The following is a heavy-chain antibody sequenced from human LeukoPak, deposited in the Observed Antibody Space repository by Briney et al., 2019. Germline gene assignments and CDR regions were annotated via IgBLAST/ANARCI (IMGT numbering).Heavy chain of an antibody. Sequence: ASVKVSCKASGYTFTSYDINWVRQATGQGLEWMGWMNPNSGNTGYAQKFQGRVTMTRNTSISTAYMELGSLRSEDTAVYYCARGRKGSYDYIWGSYRYDYFDYWGQGTLVTVSS. V-gene: IGHV1-8*01. CDR3: ARGRKGSYDYIWGSYRYDYFDY. D-gene: IGHD3-16*02. CDR2: MNPNSGNT. CDR1: GYTFTSYD. J-gene: IGHJ4*02.